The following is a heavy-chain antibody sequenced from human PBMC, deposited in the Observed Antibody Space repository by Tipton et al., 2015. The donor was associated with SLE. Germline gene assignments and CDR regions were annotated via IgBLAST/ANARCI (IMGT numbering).Heavy chain of an antibody. V-gene: IGHV4-59*01. D-gene: IGHD1-26*01. CDR1: GGSFSHYY. CDR3: ARKIGGTFDI. Sequence: TLSLTCAVYGGSFSHYYWSWIRQPPGKGLEWIGYIYYSGNTNYNPSLKSRVTISVDTSKNQFSLKLSSATAADTAVYYCARKIGGTFDIWGQGTLVTVSS. CDR2: IYYSGNT. J-gene: IGHJ4*02.